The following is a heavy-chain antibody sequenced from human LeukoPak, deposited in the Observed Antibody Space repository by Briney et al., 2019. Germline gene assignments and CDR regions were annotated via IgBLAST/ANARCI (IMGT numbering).Heavy chain of an antibody. CDR1: GYTFTGYY. CDR3: ARHGGGRNNWFDP. V-gene: IGHV1-2*02. J-gene: IGHJ5*02. D-gene: IGHD3-16*01. CDR2: INPNSGGT. Sequence: GASVKVSCKASGYTFTGYYMHWVRQAPGQGLEWMGWINPNSGGTNYAQKFQGRVTMTRDTSISTAYMELSRLRSDDTAVYYCARHGGGRNNWFDPWGQGTLVTVSS.